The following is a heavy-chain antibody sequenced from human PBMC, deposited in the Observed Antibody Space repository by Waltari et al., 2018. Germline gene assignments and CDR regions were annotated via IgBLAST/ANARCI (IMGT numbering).Heavy chain of an antibody. CDR2: IYYSGST. CDR1: GGSISSYY. Sequence: QVQLQESGPGLVKPSETLSLTCTVSGGSISSYYWSWIRQPPGKGLEWIGYIYYSGSTNYNPSLKSRVTISVDTSKNQFSLKLSSVTAADTAVYYCARHWGRSRVFDYWGQGTLVTVSS. CDR3: ARHWGRSRVFDY. V-gene: IGHV4-59*08. J-gene: IGHJ4*02. D-gene: IGHD3-16*01.